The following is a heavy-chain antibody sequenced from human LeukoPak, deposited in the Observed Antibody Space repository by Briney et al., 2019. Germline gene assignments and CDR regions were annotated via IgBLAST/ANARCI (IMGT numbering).Heavy chain of an antibody. J-gene: IGHJ6*03. D-gene: IGHD3-3*01. V-gene: IGHV7-4-1*02. Sequence: ASVKVSCKASGYTFTSYAMNWVRQAPGQGLEWMGWINTNTGNPTYAQGFTGRFVFSLDTSVSTAYLQISSLKAEDTAVYYCARELGDLMPHYYYYMDVWGKGTTVTVSS. CDR1: GYTFTSYA. CDR2: INTNTGNP. CDR3: ARELGDLMPHYYYYMDV.